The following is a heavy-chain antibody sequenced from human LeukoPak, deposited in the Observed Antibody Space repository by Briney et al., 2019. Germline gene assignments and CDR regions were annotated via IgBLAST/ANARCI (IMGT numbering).Heavy chain of an antibody. Sequence: GGSLRLSCAASGFTFSSYAMHWVRQAPGKGLEWVSVIYSGGSTYYADSVKGRFTISRDNSKNTLYLQMNSLRAEDTAVYYCARAADYWGQGTLVTVSS. CDR3: ARAADY. J-gene: IGHJ4*02. CDR1: GFTFSSYA. CDR2: IYSGGST. V-gene: IGHV3-53*01.